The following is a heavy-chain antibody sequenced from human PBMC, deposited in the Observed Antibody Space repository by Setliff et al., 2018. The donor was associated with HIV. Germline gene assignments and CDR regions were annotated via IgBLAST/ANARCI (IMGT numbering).Heavy chain of an antibody. CDR2: IFPGGAT. J-gene: IGHJ4*02. CDR3: AKSSPSIGYITDC. CDR1: GVSISSYY. D-gene: IGHD5-12*01. V-gene: IGHV4-59*01. Sequence: ETLSLTCSVSGVSISSYYWSWIRHSPGKGLEWIGIIFPGGATNYNPSLTSRVTISVDTSKNHLFLKLTSVTTADTAVYFCAKSSPSIGYITDCWGQGAPVTSPQ.